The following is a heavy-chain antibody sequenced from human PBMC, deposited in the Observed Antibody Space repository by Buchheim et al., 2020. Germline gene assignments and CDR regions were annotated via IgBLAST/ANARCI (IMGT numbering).Heavy chain of an antibody. Sequence: EVQLLESGGDLVQPGGSLRLSCAGSGFTSINHALNWVRQAPGKGLEWVSSITGGGVTTYYADSVKGRFTISRDHSRSHLYLQMNSLRAEDTATYFCTRSMAVAGYSFYYYGMDVWGPGTT. CDR3: TRSMAVAGYSFYYYGMDV. J-gene: IGHJ6*02. V-gene: IGHV3-23*01. CDR1: GFTSINHA. CDR2: ITGGGVTT. D-gene: IGHD6-19*01.